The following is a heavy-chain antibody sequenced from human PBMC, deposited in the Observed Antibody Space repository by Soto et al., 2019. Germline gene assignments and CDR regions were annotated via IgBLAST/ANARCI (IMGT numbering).Heavy chain of an antibody. D-gene: IGHD3-22*01. Sequence: PSESLSITCTVSSGSVSSGSYYWSWIRQPPGKGLEWIGYIYYSGSTNYNPSLKSRVTISVDTSKNQFSLKLSSVTAADTAVYYCARGPQPYYYDSRNGFDPWGQGTLVTVSS. CDR2: IYYSGST. J-gene: IGHJ5*02. V-gene: IGHV4-61*01. CDR3: ARGPQPYYYDSRNGFDP. CDR1: SGSVSSGSYY.